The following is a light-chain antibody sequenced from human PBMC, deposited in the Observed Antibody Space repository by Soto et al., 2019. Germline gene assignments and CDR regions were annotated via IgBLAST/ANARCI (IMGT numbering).Light chain of an antibody. Sequence: QSPLTQPACVSGSPGQSLTISCTGTSSDVGGYNYVSWYQQHPGKAPKLMIYDVSNRPSGVSNRFSGSKSGNTASLTISGLQAEDEADYYCSSYTSSSTSVFGGGTKLTVL. J-gene: IGLJ2*01. CDR1: SSDVGGYNY. CDR3: SSYTSSSTSV. V-gene: IGLV2-14*01. CDR2: DVS.